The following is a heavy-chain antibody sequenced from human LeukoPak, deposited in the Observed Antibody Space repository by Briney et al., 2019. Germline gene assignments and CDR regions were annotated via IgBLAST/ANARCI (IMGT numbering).Heavy chain of an antibody. D-gene: IGHD3-16*02. V-gene: IGHV1-24*01. CDR1: GYTLNELS. J-gene: IGHJ4*02. Sequence: ASVKVSCKVSGYTLNELSIHWVRQAPGKGLEWMGGFDPEDGETIYAQKFQGRVTMTEDTSTDTAYMELSSLRSEDTAVYYCATLNYVWGSYRDWGQGTLVTVSS. CDR2: FDPEDGET. CDR3: ATLNYVWGSYRD.